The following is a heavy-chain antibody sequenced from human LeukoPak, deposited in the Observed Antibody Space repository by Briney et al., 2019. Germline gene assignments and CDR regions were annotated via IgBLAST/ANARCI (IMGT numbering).Heavy chain of an antibody. Sequence: GGSLRLSCAASGFTFSKYAMSWVRQAPGKGLEWVSGISGSDGSTYYADSVKGRFTISRDNSKNTLYLQMNSLRADETAIYYCAKDRRAVARWGNWFDPWGQGALVIVSS. J-gene: IGHJ5*02. D-gene: IGHD6-19*01. CDR3: AKDRRAVARWGNWFDP. CDR1: GFTFSKYA. V-gene: IGHV3-23*01. CDR2: ISGSDGST.